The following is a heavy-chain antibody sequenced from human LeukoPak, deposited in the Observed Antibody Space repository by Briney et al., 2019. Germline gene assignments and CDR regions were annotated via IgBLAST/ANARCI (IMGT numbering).Heavy chain of an antibody. CDR2: INPNSGGT. V-gene: IGHV1-2*02. Sequence: ASVKVSCKTSGYTFTGYYMHWVRQAPGQGLEWMGWINPNSGGTNYAQKFQGRVTMTRDTSISTAYMELSRLRSDDTAVYYCARVGATTPFSYYYYYMDVWGKGTTVTVSS. CDR3: ARVGATTPFSYYYYYMDV. CDR1: GYTFTGYY. J-gene: IGHJ6*03. D-gene: IGHD1-26*01.